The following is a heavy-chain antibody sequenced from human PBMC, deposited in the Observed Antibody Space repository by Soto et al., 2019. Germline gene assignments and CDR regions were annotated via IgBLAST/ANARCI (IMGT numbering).Heavy chain of an antibody. D-gene: IGHD4-4*01. CDR2: IIPIFGTI. CDR3: ARPRTVATTKGYDF. Sequence: QVQLVQSGAEVKKSGSSVKVSCKASGGTFSNYPIAWVRQAPGQGLEWMRAIIPIFGTIIYAQKFQGRVTITADESASTAYMELSSLTSADTALYYCARPRTVATTKGYDFWGQGTLVTVSS. J-gene: IGHJ4*02. CDR1: GGTFSNYP. V-gene: IGHV1-69*01.